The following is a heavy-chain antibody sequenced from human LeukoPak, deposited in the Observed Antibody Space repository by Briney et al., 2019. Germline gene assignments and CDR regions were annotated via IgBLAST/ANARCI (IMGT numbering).Heavy chain of an antibody. CDR3: AKDKGGYYAAGYFDY. V-gene: IGHV3-30*04. Sequence: GRSLRLSCAASGFTFSSYAMHWVRQAPGKGLEWVAVISYDGSNKYYADSVKGRFTISRDNSKNTLYLQMNSLRAEDTAVYYCAKDKGGYYAAGYFDYWGQGTLVTVSS. CDR1: GFTFSSYA. D-gene: IGHD2-2*01. CDR2: ISYDGSNK. J-gene: IGHJ4*02.